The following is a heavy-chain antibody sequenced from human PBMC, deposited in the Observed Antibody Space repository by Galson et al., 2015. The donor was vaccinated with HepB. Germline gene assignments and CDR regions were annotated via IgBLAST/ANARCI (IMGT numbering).Heavy chain of an antibody. CDR1: GFTFSSYT. CDR2: ISYDGTNK. CDR3: ARDGGSGWRYYFDY. V-gene: IGHV3-30-3*01. J-gene: IGHJ4*02. D-gene: IGHD6-19*01. Sequence: SLRLSCAASGFTFSSYTMHWVRQAPGKGLEWVAVISYDGTNKYYADSVKGRFTISRDNSKNTLYLQMNSLRAEDTAVYYCARDGGSGWRYYFDYWGQGTLVTVSS.